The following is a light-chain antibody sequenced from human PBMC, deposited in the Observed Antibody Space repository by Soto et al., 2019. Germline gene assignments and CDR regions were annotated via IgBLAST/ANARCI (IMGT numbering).Light chain of an antibody. J-gene: IGKJ4*01. CDR2: DAS. CDR3: QQYDNLPPLT. CDR1: QDISNY. Sequence: DIQMTQSPSSLSASVGDRVTITCQASQDISNYLHWYQQKPGKAPKLLIYDASNLETGVPSRFSGSGSGTDFTFTINNLQPEDIATYYCQQYDNLPPLTFGGGTKVEIK. V-gene: IGKV1-33*01.